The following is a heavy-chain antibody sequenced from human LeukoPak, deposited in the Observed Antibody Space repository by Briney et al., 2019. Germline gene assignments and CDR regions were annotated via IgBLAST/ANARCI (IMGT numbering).Heavy chain of an antibody. V-gene: IGHV4-34*01. Sequence: SETLSLTCAVYGGSFSNYYWSWIRQTPGKGMEWIGEINDSGRANYNPSLMSRVTVSVDTSKNQFSLRLTSVTATDTAVYYCARRWNYGRNYYIDVWGKGATVSVSS. CDR2: INDSGRA. D-gene: IGHD1-7*01. J-gene: IGHJ6*03. CDR3: ARRWNYGRNYYIDV. CDR1: GGSFSNYY.